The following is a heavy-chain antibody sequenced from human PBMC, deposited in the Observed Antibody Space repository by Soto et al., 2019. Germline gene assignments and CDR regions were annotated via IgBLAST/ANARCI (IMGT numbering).Heavy chain of an antibody. CDR1: GFSLSTSGVG. Sequence: SCPTLVHPTQTLTLTCTFSGFSLSTSGVGVGWIRQPPGKALEWLALIYWDDDKRYSPSLKSRLTITKDTSKNQVVLTMTNMDPVDTATYYCAHSDSYGDYSHSSWFDPWGQGTLVTVSS. CDR3: AHSDSYGDYSHSSWFDP. CDR2: IYWDDDK. V-gene: IGHV2-5*02. J-gene: IGHJ5*02. D-gene: IGHD4-17*01.